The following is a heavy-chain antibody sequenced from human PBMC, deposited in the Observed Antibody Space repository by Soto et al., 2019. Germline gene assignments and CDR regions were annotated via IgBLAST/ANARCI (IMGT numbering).Heavy chain of an antibody. CDR2: ISWDGGST. CDR3: AKDMTTVTTAQLNYYYDGMDV. J-gene: IGHJ6*02. D-gene: IGHD4-17*01. V-gene: IGHV3-43*01. Sequence: EVQLVESGGVVVQPGGSLRLSCAASGFTFDDYTMHWVRQAPGKGLEWVSLISWDGGSTYYADSVKGRFTISRDNSKNSLYLQMNSLRTEDTALYYCAKDMTTVTTAQLNYYYDGMDVWGQGTTVTVSS. CDR1: GFTFDDYT.